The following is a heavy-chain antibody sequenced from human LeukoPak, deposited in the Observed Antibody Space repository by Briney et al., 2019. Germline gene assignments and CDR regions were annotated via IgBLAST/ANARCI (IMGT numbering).Heavy chain of an antibody. CDR1: GFPFSSYG. Sequence: GGSLRLSCAASGFPFSSYGMSWVRQTPDKGLQWVAYLRKDATYSNYADSVRGRFTISRDNSKNTLDLQMSSLRVEDTAVYYCAKDVPNWGIDYWGQGTLVPVSS. CDR2: LRKDATYS. CDR3: AKDVPNWGIDY. D-gene: IGHD7-27*01. J-gene: IGHJ4*02. V-gene: IGHV3-30*02.